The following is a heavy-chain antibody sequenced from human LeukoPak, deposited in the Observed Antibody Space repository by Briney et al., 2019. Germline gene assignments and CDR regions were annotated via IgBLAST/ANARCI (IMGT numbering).Heavy chain of an antibody. J-gene: IGHJ4*02. V-gene: IGHV4-39*01. D-gene: IGHD3-22*01. CDR2: MFYSGST. Sequence: PSETLSLTCTVSGDSITGSSYYWGWIRQPPGKGLEWIGSMFYSGSTYSNPSLKSRVTISVDTSKNQFSLKLSSVTAADTAVYYCARHYYDSTGYCYFDYWGQGTLVTVSS. CDR1: GDSITGSSYY. CDR3: ARHYYDSTGYCYFDY.